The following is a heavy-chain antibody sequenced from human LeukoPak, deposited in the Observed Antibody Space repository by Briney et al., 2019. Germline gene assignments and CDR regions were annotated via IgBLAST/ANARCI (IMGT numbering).Heavy chain of an antibody. CDR1: GFTFSGYG. D-gene: IGHD5-12*01. CDR3: AKDRDSGYEALDY. CDR2: IRYDGSNK. Sequence: GGSLRLSCAASGFTFSGYGMHWVRQAPGKGLEWVAFIRYDGSNKYYADSVKGRFTISRDNFKNTLYLQMNSLRAEDTAVYYCAKDRDSGYEALDYWGQGTLVTVSS. J-gene: IGHJ4*02. V-gene: IGHV3-30*02.